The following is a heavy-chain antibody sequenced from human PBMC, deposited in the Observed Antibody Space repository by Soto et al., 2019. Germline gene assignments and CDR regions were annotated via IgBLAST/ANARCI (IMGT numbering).Heavy chain of an antibody. CDR3: AGHMVGGVPFGY. V-gene: IGHV4-59*08. D-gene: IGHD3-10*01. Sequence: SETLSLTCTVSGGSISSYYWSWIRQPPGKGLEWIGYIYFRGSTNYNPSLKSRVTISVDTSKNQFSLKLSSVTAADTAVYYCAGHMVGGVPFGYWGQGTLVTVSS. J-gene: IGHJ4*02. CDR2: IYFRGST. CDR1: GGSISSYY.